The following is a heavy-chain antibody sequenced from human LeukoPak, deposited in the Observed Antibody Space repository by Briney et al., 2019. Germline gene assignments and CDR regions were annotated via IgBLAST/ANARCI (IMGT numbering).Heavy chain of an antibody. J-gene: IGHJ3*02. CDR1: GGSISSYY. V-gene: IGHV4-59*01. Sequence: SETLSLTCTVSGGSISSYYWSWIRQPPGKGLEWIGYIYYSGSTNYNPSLKSRVTISVDTSKNQFSLKLSSVTAADTAVYYCARVSAVAAAGDAFDIWGQGTMVTVSS. CDR2: IYYSGST. CDR3: ARVSAVAAAGDAFDI. D-gene: IGHD6-13*01.